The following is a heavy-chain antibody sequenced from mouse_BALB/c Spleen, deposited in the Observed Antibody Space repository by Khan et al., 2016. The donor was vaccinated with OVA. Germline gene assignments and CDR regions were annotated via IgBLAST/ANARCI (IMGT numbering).Heavy chain of an antibody. CDR3: ARVGYNGTMDS. Sequence: QIQLVQSGPELKKPGEPVKISSKAFGYTSQKIGMNWVKQAPGKGLKWMGWLNTNTGGQIYAYDFKGRFAFSLETSASTAYLQINNLKNEDTATYFCARVGYNGTMDSWGQGTSVTVSS. CDR1: GYTSQKIG. V-gene: IGHV9-3-1*01. D-gene: IGHD2-14*01. J-gene: IGHJ4*01. CDR2: LNTNTGGQ.